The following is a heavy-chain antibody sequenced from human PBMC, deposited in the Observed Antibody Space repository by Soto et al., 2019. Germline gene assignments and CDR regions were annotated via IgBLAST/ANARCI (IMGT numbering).Heavy chain of an antibody. J-gene: IGHJ6*02. CDR3: AKERQQLVPNYGMDV. D-gene: IGHD6-13*01. V-gene: IGHV3-43*01. Sequence: PGGSLRLSCAASGFTFDDYTMHWVRQAPGKGLEWVSLISWDGGSTYYADSVKGRFTISRDNSKNSLYLQMNSLRTEDTALYYCAKERQQLVPNYGMDVWGQGTTVTSP. CDR2: ISWDGGST. CDR1: GFTFDDYT.